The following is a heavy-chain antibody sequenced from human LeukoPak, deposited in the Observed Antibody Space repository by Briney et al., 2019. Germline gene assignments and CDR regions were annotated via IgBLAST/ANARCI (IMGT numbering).Heavy chain of an antibody. CDR3: ARGYLRDNWFDP. Sequence: ASVKVSCKASGYTFTSYGISWVRQAPGQGLEWMGWISAYNGNTNYAQKLQGRVTMTTDTSTSTAYMELSSLRSEDTAVYYCARGYLRDNWFDPWGQGTLVTVSS. J-gene: IGHJ5*02. V-gene: IGHV1-18*01. CDR2: ISAYNGNT. CDR1: GYTFTSYG. D-gene: IGHD1-1*01.